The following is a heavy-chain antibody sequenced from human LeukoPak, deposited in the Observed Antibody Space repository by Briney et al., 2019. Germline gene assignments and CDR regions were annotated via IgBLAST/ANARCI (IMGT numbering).Heavy chain of an antibody. J-gene: IGHJ4*02. V-gene: IGHV4-39*07. CDR2: INYSGDT. D-gene: IGHD1-20*01. CDR1: GGSIGSSSYY. CDR3: VRLQAVTGNFDY. Sequence: PSEPLSLTCTVSGGSIGSSSYYWGWIRQPPGQGLEWIETINYSGDTYYNPSLKSRVTISVDSSRNQFSLKLSSVTAADTAVYDCVRLQAVTGNFDYWGQGALVTVSS.